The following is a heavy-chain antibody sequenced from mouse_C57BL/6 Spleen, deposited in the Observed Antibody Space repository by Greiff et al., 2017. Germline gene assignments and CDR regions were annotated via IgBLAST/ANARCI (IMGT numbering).Heavy chain of an antibody. CDR1: GYTFTDYY. D-gene: IGHD1-1*01. CDR3: ARSPGITTVVDDY. Sequence: QVQLKQSGAELVRPGASVKLSCKASGYTFTDYYINWVKQRPGQGLEWIARIYPGSGNTYYNEKFKGKATLTAEKSSSTAYMQLSSLTSEDSAVYFCARSPGITTVVDDYWGQGTTLTVSS. CDR2: IYPGSGNT. V-gene: IGHV1-76*01. J-gene: IGHJ2*01.